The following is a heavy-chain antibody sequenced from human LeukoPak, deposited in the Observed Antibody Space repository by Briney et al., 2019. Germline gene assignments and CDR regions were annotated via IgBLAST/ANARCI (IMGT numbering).Heavy chain of an antibody. J-gene: IGHJ3*02. Sequence: GGSLRLSCAASGFTFSNYDMHWVRQATGKGLEWVSAIGTAGDTYYPGSVKGRFTISRENAKNSLYLQMNSLRAGDTAVYYCARALSGSYGRDAFDIWGQGTMVTVSS. V-gene: IGHV3-13*01. CDR1: GFTFSNYD. CDR2: IGTAGDT. CDR3: ARALSGSYGRDAFDI. D-gene: IGHD1-26*01.